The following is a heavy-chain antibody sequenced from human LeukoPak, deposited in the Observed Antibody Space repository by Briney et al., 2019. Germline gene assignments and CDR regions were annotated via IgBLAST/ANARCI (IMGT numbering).Heavy chain of an antibody. D-gene: IGHD3-10*01. V-gene: IGHV3-15*01. CDR1: GFTFSNAW. CDR3: TTDFYYGSRGRIRAPFDY. CDR2: IKSKTDGGTT. Sequence: GGSLRLSCAASGFTFSNAWMSWVRQAPGKGRDWDGRIKSKTDGGTTDYAAPVKGRFTISRDDSKKTLYLQMNSLKTEDTAVYYCTTDFYYGSRGRIRAPFDYWGQGTLVTVSS. J-gene: IGHJ4*02.